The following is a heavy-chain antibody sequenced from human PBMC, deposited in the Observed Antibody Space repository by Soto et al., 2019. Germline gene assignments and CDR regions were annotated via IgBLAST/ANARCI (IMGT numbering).Heavy chain of an antibody. CDR1: GGSGSSGTYY. Sequence: QVQLQDSGPGLVKPSETLSLTCTVSGGSGSSGTYYWSWILQPPGNGLEWIGYIHYSGTTYHNPSLKSRVTISLDTSKKQFFLQLSSVTAADTAVYFCARDLSLPVELGGYDYDGMYVWGQGTTVTFAS. V-gene: IGHV4-61*01. CDR3: ARDLSLPVELGGYDYDGMYV. CDR2: IHYSGTT. D-gene: IGHD3-16*01. J-gene: IGHJ6*02.